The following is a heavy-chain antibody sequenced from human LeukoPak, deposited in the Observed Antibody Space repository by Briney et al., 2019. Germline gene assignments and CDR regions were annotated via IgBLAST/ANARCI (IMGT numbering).Heavy chain of an antibody. CDR2: INPNSGGT. Sequence: ASVKVSCKASGYTFTGYYMHWVRQAPGQGLEWMGWINPNSGGTNYAQKFQGWVTMTRDTSISTAYMELSRLRSDDTAVYYCARSATVTPGHYYYYYGMDVWGQGTTVTVSS. V-gene: IGHV1-2*04. CDR1: GYTFTGYY. D-gene: IGHD4-17*01. CDR3: ARSATVTPGHYYYYYGMDV. J-gene: IGHJ6*02.